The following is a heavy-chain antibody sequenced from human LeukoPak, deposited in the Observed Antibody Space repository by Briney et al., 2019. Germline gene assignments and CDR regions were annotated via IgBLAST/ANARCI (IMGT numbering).Heavy chain of an antibody. J-gene: IGHJ4*02. Sequence: SETLSLTCTVSGYSISSGYYWDWIRQPPGKGLEWIGSIYHSGSTYYNPSLKSRVTISVDTSKNQFSLKLSSVTAADTAVYHCAREGQQLVRKGAFVDYWGQGTLVTVSS. V-gene: IGHV4-38-2*02. CDR3: AREGQQLVRKGAFVDY. CDR2: IYHSGST. CDR1: GYSISSGYY. D-gene: IGHD6-13*01.